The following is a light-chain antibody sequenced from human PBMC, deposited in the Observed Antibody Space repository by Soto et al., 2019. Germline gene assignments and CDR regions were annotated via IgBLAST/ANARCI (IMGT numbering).Light chain of an antibody. Sequence: QSALTQPRSVSGSPGQSLTISCTGTSSDVGGSNYVSWYQQHPGQAPKFLIYDVTKRPSGVPDRFSGSKSGNTASLTISGLQAEDEADYYCCSYVGTYTVFGGGTQLTVL. CDR3: CSYVGTYTV. CDR2: DVT. J-gene: IGLJ2*01. CDR1: SSDVGGSNY. V-gene: IGLV2-11*01.